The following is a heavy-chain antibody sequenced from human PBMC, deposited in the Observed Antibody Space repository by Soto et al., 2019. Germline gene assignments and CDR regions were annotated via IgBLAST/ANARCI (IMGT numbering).Heavy chain of an antibody. CDR2: ITTSTNYT. V-gene: IGHV3-11*06. CDR1: GFTFSDYS. CDR3: ARGQIWFDL. J-gene: IGHJ5*02. Sequence: QVQLVESGGGLVKAGGSLRLSCAASGFTFSDYSMTWIRQAPGKGPEWVSSITTSTNYTRYAESVRGRFSISRDDAKNSLYLHVNSLRVEDTAVYYCARGQIWFDLWCQGNLVTVSS.